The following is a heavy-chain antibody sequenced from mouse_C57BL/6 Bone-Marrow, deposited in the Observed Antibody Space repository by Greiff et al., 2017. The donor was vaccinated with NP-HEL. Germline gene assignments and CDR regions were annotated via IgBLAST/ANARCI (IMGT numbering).Heavy chain of an antibody. CDR2: SRNKANDYTT. Sequence: EVKLVESGGGLVQSGRSLRLSCATSGFTFSDFYMEWVRQAPGKGLEWIAASRNKANDYTTEYSASVKGRFIVSRDTSQSILYLQMNALRAEDTAIYYCARDANYGGWYFDVWGTGTMVTVSS. CDR1: GFTFSDFY. J-gene: IGHJ1*03. D-gene: IGHD1-1*01. V-gene: IGHV7-1*01. CDR3: ARDANYGGWYFDV.